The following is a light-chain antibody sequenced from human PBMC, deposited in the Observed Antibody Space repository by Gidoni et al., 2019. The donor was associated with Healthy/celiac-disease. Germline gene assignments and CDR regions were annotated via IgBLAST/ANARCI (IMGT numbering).Light chain of an antibody. J-gene: IGKJ2*01. V-gene: IGKV3-11*01. CDR3: QQRSNWYT. CDR1: QSVSSY. CDR2: DAS. Sequence: EIVLTQSPATLSLSPGERATLSCRASQSVSSYLAWYQQKPGQAPRLLIYDASNQATGLPARFSGSGAGTDFTLTISSLEPEDFAVYYCQQRSNWYTFGQGTKLEIK.